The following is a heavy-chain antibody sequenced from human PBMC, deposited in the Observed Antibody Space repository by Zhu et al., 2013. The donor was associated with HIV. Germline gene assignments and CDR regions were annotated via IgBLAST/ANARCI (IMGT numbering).Heavy chain of an antibody. Sequence: QVQLVQSGAEVKKPGSSVKVSCKASGGTFSSYAISWVRQAPGQGLEWMGGIIPIFGTANYAQKFQGRVTITADESTSTAYMELSSLRSEDTAVYYCARDRVPPFDWSYYGMDVWGQGTTVTVSS. D-gene: IGHD3-9*01. V-gene: IGHV1-69*01. CDR3: ARDRVPPFDWSYYGMDV. J-gene: IGHJ6*02. CDR1: GGTFSSYA. CDR2: IIPIFGTA.